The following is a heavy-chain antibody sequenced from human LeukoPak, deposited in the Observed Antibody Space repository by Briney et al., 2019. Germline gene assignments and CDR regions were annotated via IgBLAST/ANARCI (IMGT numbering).Heavy chain of an antibody. CDR1: GFTFSVYE. CDR2: ISASGSTE. Sequence: GGSLRLSCAASGFTFSVYEMNWVRQAQGKGPEWVSCISASGSTEKYADSVKGRFTISRDNAKSSLYLQMNSLRVEDTAVYYCARGRGNDIWGQGTLVAVSS. CDR3: ARGRGNDI. D-gene: IGHD2-8*01. V-gene: IGHV3-48*03. J-gene: IGHJ4*02.